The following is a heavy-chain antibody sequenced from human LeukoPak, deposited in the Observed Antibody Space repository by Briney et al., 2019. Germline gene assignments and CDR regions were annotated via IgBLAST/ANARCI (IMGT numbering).Heavy chain of an antibody. J-gene: IGHJ4*02. Sequence: GASVKVSCKASGYTFTDYYMHWVRQAPGQGLEWMGRINPNSGGTNYARKFQARVTMTRDTSISTAYMELSRLRSDDTALYYCARAAYYYDGSGYYLGDWGQGTLVTVSS. D-gene: IGHD3-22*01. CDR1: GYTFTDYY. V-gene: IGHV1-2*06. CDR3: ARAAYYYDGSGYYLGD. CDR2: INPNSGGT.